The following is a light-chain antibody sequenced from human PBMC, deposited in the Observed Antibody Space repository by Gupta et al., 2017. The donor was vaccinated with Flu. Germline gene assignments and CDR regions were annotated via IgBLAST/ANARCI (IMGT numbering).Light chain of an antibody. Sequence: RVTNSCSGSSSKIGSNTVDWYQQLAGTAPKVLIYNDNKRPSGVPDRFSASKSGTSASLAVSGLQAEDEADYYCAAWDDSRSGGLFGGGTKLTVL. J-gene: IGLJ2*01. CDR2: NDN. CDR1: SSKIGSNT. V-gene: IGLV1-44*01. CDR3: AAWDDSRSGGL.